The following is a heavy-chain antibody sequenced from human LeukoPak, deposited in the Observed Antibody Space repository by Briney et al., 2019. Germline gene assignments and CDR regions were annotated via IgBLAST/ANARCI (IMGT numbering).Heavy chain of an antibody. CDR3: ARDFIVGGTRAFDY. D-gene: IGHD1-26*01. CDR1: GFTFSTYE. CDR2: ISGSGSTT. J-gene: IGHJ4*02. Sequence: PGGSLRLSCAASGFTFSTYEMNWVRQAPGKGLEWVSYISGSGSTTYYADSVRGRFTISRDNAQNLLYLQMNSLRAEDTAVYYCARDFIVGGTRAFDYWAREPWSPSPQ. V-gene: IGHV3-48*03.